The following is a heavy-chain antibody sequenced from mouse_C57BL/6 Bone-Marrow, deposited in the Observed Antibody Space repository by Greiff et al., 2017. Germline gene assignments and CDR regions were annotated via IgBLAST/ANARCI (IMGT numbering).Heavy chain of an antibody. Sequence: QVQLQQSGAELARPGASVKLSCKASGYTFTSYGISWVKQRTGQGLEWIGEIYPRSGNTYYNEKFKGKATLTVDKSSSTAYMQLKSLTSEDSAVYYCARKDGNSFAYWGQGTLVTVSA. CDR1: GYTFTSYG. D-gene: IGHD2-1*01. V-gene: IGHV1-81*01. J-gene: IGHJ3*01. CDR3: ARKDGNSFAY. CDR2: IYPRSGNT.